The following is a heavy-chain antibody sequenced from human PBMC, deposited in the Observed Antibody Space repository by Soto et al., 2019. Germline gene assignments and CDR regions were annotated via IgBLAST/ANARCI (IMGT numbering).Heavy chain of an antibody. CDR1: GGSISSYY. V-gene: IGHV4-59*01. CDR2: IYYSGST. CDR3: ARGATIFGVAENFDY. Sequence: SETLSLTCTVSGGSISSYYWSWIRQPPGKGLEWIGYIYYSGSTNYNPSLKSRVTISVDTSKNQFSLKLSSVTAADTAVYYCARGATIFGVAENFDYWGQGTLVTVSS. J-gene: IGHJ4*02. D-gene: IGHD3-3*01.